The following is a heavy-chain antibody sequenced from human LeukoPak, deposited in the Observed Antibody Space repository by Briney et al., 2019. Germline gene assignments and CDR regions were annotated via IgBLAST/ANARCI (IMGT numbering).Heavy chain of an antibody. Sequence: SETLSPTCAVYARSFNNYYWGWIRQAPGKGLEWMGELNNSAITTSHPSLKTRVTMSIDTSTNHFSLNLRSVTPANTAIYYCARGDIVIVPAAPFDYWGHGALVTASS. V-gene: IGHV4-34*01. CDR2: LNNSAIT. CDR1: ARSFNNYY. CDR3: ARGDIVIVPAAPFDY. D-gene: IGHD2-2*01. J-gene: IGHJ4*01.